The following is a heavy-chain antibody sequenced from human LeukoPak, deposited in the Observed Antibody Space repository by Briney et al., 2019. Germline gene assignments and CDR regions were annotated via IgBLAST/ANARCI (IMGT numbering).Heavy chain of an antibody. Sequence: ASVKVSCKASGGTFSSYAISWVRQAPGQGLEWMGGIIPIFGTANYAQKFQGRVTITADESTSTAYMELSSLRSEDTAVYYCARDLRYCSSTSCFDPWGQGTLVTVSS. J-gene: IGHJ5*02. CDR3: ARDLRYCSSTSCFDP. V-gene: IGHV1-69*13. CDR1: GGTFSSYA. CDR2: IIPIFGTA. D-gene: IGHD2-2*01.